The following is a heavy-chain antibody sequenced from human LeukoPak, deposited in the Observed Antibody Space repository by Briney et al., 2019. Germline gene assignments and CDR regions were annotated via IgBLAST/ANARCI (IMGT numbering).Heavy chain of an antibody. D-gene: IGHD3-3*01. V-gene: IGHV4-30-4*08. CDR1: GGSISSGDYY. Sequence: SETLSLTCTVSGGSISSGDYYWSWIRQPPGKGLEWIGYIYYSGSTYYNPSLKSRVTISVDTSKDQFSLKLSSVTAADTAVYYCARVNFWSGYYDPSSDWFDPWGQGTLVTVSS. CDR2: IYYSGST. CDR3: ARVNFWSGYYDPSSDWFDP. J-gene: IGHJ5*02.